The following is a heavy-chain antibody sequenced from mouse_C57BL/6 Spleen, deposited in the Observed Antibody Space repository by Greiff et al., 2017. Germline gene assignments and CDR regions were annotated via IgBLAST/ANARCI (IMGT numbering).Heavy chain of an antibody. CDR2: ISSGSSTI. J-gene: IGHJ4*01. D-gene: IGHD1-1*02. Sequence: EVQVVESGGGLVKPGGSLKLSCAASGFTFSDYGMHWVRQAPEKGLEWVAYISSGSSTIYYADTVKGRFTISSDNAKNTLFLQMTSLRSEDTAMYYCARSPERWYYAMDYWGQGTSVTVSS. CDR3: ARSPERWYYAMDY. CDR1: GFTFSDYG. V-gene: IGHV5-17*01.